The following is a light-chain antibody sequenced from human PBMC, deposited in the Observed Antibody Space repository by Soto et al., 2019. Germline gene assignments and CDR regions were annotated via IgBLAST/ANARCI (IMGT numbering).Light chain of an antibody. J-gene: IGKJ2*01. CDR2: GAS. Sequence: DIVLTQSPGTLSLSPGERATLSCRASQNVKNNYLAWYQQKPGQAPRLLIRGASSRAAGLPDRFSGSGSGTAFTLPISRLEPEDFAVYYCQQYGSSPGTFGQGTKLEIK. CDR3: QQYGSSPGT. CDR1: QNVKNNY. V-gene: IGKV3-20*01.